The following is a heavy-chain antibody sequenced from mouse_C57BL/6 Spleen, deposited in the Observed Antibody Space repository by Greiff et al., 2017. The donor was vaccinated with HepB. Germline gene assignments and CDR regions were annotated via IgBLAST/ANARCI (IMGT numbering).Heavy chain of an antibody. Sequence: QVQLQQSGAELVKPGASVKISCKASGYAFSSYWMNWVKQRPGKGLEWIGQIYPGDGDTNYNGKFKGKATLTADKSSSTAYMQLSSLTSEDSAVYFCARVNFITTVVASDYYAMDYWGQGTSVTVSS. CDR1: GYAFSSYW. D-gene: IGHD1-1*01. J-gene: IGHJ4*01. V-gene: IGHV1-80*01. CDR2: IYPGDGDT. CDR3: ARVNFITTVVASDYYAMDY.